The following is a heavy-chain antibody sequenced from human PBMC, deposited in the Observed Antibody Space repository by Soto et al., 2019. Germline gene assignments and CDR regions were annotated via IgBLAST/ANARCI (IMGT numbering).Heavy chain of an antibody. J-gene: IGHJ4*02. V-gene: IGHV3-30*18. D-gene: IGHD1-26*01. Sequence: QVQLVESGGGVVQPGRSPRLSCAASGFTFSSYGMHWVRQAPGKGLEWVAVISYDGSNKYYADSVKGRFTISRDNSKNTLYLQMNSLRAEDTAVYYCAKEASGSYYVYFDYWGQGTLVTVSS. CDR2: ISYDGSNK. CDR3: AKEASGSYYVYFDY. CDR1: GFTFSSYG.